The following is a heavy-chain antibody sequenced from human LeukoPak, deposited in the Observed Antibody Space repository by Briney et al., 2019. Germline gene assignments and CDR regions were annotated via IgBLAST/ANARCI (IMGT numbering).Heavy chain of an antibody. CDR1: GGSISSSSYY. D-gene: IGHD4-17*01. Sequence: SSETLSLTCTVSGGSISSSSYYWGWIRQPPGKGLEWIAYMYNSGSTNYNPSLKSRVTISIDTSKNQFSLKLSSLTAADTAIYYCARGIESYGDYGYWGQGILVTVSS. V-gene: IGHV4-61*05. J-gene: IGHJ4*02. CDR2: MYNSGST. CDR3: ARGIESYGDYGY.